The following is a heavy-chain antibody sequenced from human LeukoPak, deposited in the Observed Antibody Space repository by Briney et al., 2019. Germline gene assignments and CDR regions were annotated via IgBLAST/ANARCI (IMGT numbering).Heavy chain of an antibody. CDR1: GYSISSGYY. D-gene: IGHD3-10*01. CDR2: IYHSGST. Sequence: SETLSLTCTVSGYSISSGYYWGWIRQPPGKGLEWIGSIYHSGSTYYNPSLKSRVTISVDTSKNQFSLKLSSVTAADTAVYCCVYGSGSYYNRLDYWGQGTLVTVSS. J-gene: IGHJ4*02. CDR3: VYGSGSYYNRLDY. V-gene: IGHV4-38-2*02.